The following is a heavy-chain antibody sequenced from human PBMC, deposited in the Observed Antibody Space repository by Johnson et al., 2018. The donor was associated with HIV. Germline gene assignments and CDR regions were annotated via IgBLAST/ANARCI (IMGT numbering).Heavy chain of an antibody. CDR2: ITGSGTVV. CDR1: GFTFSDYY. D-gene: IGHD3-16*01. Sequence: HVQLVESGGGLVKPGGSLRLSCAASGFTFSDYYMSWIRQAPGKGLEWVSYITGSGTVVYYADSVKGRFTISRDNAKNSLYLQINSLRADDPAVYYCARGGSDVFDIWGQGTMFTVSS. J-gene: IGHJ3*02. V-gene: IGHV3-11*04. CDR3: ARGGSDVFDI.